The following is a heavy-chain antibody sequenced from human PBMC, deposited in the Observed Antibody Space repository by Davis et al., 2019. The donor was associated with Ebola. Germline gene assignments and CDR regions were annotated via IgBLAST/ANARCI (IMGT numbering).Heavy chain of an antibody. V-gene: IGHV4-39*01. CDR1: GGSISSSSYY. Sequence: SETLSLTCTVSGGSISSSSYYWGWIRQPPGKRLDWIGNIYYSGSTHYSPSLKSPVTITVDTSKNQFFLKLTSVTAADTAVYYCARNRDGYSSGAFDIWGQGTLVTVSS. D-gene: IGHD5-24*01. J-gene: IGHJ3*02. CDR2: IYYSGST. CDR3: ARNRDGYSSGAFDI.